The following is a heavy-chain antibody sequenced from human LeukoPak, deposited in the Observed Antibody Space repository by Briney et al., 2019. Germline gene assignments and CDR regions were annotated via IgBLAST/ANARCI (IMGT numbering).Heavy chain of an antibody. Sequence: SETLSLTCTVSAYSISSDYYSWIRQPPGKGLEWIGYIYYSGSTNYNPSLKSRVTISVDTSKNQFSLKLSSVTAADTAVYYCARHDDGSYSYWGQGTLVTVSS. V-gene: IGHV4-59*08. J-gene: IGHJ4*02. CDR2: IYYSGST. CDR3: ARHDDGSYSY. D-gene: IGHD1-26*01. CDR1: AYSISSDY.